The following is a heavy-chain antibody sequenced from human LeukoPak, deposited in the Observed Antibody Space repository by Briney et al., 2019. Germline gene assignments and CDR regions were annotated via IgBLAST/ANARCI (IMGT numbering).Heavy chain of an antibody. Sequence: GGSLRLSCAASGFTFSRYLMTLVRQAPGKGLEWVANIKSDGSEKFYADSVEGRFTISRDNAKNSVYLQMDSLRAEDTAVYYCARNRGPSYWGQGTLVTVSS. CDR2: IKSDGSEK. CDR3: ARNRGPSY. J-gene: IGHJ4*02. CDR1: GFTFSRYL. V-gene: IGHV3-7*01.